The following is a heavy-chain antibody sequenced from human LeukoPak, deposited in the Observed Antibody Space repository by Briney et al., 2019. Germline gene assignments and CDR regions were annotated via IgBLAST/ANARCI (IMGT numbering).Heavy chain of an antibody. Sequence: PGGSLRLSCAASGFTFSSYSMNWVRQAPGKGLEWVSSISSSSSYIYYADSVKGRFTISRDNAKNSLYLQMNSLRAEDTAVYYCARDRVVRGVNDAFDIWGQGTMVTVSS. CDR1: GFTFSSYS. CDR3: ARDRVVRGVNDAFDI. D-gene: IGHD3-10*01. V-gene: IGHV3-21*01. CDR2: ISSSSSYI. J-gene: IGHJ3*02.